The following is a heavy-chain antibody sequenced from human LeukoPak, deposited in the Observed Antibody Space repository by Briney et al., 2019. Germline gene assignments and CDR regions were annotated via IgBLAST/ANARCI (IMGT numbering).Heavy chain of an antibody. CDR1: GYTFTGYY. CDR3: ARDWGFDSGSYYPY. V-gene: IGHV1-2*02. CDR2: INPNSGGT. J-gene: IGHJ4*02. Sequence: GASVKVSCEASGYTFTGYYMHWVRQAPGQGLEWMGWINPNSGGTNYAQKFQGRVTMTRDTSISTAYMELSRLRSDDTAVYYCARDWGFDSGSYYPYWGQGTLVTVSS. D-gene: IGHD3-10*01.